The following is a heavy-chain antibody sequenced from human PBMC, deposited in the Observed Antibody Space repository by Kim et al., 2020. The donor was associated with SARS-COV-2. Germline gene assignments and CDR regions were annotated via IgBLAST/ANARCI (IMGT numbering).Heavy chain of an antibody. CDR1: GYTFTSYA. CDR3: ARVTPCLNSCYDAFDI. D-gene: IGHD2-2*01. J-gene: IGHJ3*02. CDR2: INTNTGNP. V-gene: IGHV7-4-1*02. Sequence: ASVKVSCKASGYTFTSYAMNWVRQAPGQGLEWMGWINTNTGNPTYAQGFTGRFVFSLDTSVSTAYLQISSLKAEDTAVYYCARVTPCLNSCYDAFDIWGQGTMVTVSS.